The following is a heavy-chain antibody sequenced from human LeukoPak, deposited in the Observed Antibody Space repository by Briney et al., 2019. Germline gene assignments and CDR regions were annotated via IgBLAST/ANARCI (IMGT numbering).Heavy chain of an antibody. Sequence: SVKVSCKASGYTFTGYYMHWVRQAPGQGLEWMGWINPNSGGTNYAQKFQGRVTMTRDTSISTAYMELSRLRSDDTAVYYCARVQAAAGLSNFDYWGQGTLVTVSS. CDR1: GYTFTGYY. J-gene: IGHJ4*02. V-gene: IGHV1-2*02. CDR3: ARVQAAAGLSNFDY. D-gene: IGHD6-13*01. CDR2: INPNSGGT.